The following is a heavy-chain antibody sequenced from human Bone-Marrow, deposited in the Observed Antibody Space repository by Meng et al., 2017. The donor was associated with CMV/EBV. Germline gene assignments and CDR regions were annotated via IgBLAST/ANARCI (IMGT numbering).Heavy chain of an antibody. CDR1: GYTFTSYY. J-gene: IGHJ6*01. CDR3: AIIQLGIAVVVPAANPLSSGMDV. Sequence: SVKVSCKASGYTFTSYYMHWVRQAPGQGLEWMGGIIPIFGTANYAQKSQGRVTITTDESTSTAYMELSSLRSEDTAVYYCAIIQLGIAVVVPAANPLSSGMDVWGQGTTVTGSS. D-gene: IGHD2-2*01. V-gene: IGHV1-69*05. CDR2: IIPIFGTA.